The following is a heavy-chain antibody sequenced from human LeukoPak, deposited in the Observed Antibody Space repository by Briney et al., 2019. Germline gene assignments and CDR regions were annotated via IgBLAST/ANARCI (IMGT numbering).Heavy chain of an antibody. V-gene: IGHV1-69*13. D-gene: IGHD2-2*01. CDR2: IIPIFGTA. CDR1: GGTFSSYA. Sequence: ASVKVSCKASGGTFSSYAISWVRQAPGQGLEWMGGIIPIFGTANYAQKFQGRVTITVDESTSTAYMELSSLRSEDTAVYYCATPAARGGTYYYYYMDVWGKGTTVTVSS. CDR3: ATPAARGGTYYYYYMDV. J-gene: IGHJ6*03.